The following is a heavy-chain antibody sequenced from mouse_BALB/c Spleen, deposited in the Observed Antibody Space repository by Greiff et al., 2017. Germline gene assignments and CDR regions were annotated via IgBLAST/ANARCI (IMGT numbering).Heavy chain of an antibody. Sequence: VQLQQSGTVLARPGASVKMSCKASGYSFTSYWMHWVKQRPGQGLEWIGAIYPGNSDTSYNQKFKGKAKLTAVTSASTAYMELSSLTNEDSAVYYCTRSGEYGNYFYAMDYWGQGTSVTVSS. J-gene: IGHJ4*01. D-gene: IGHD2-10*02. V-gene: IGHV1-5*01. CDR3: TRSGEYGNYFYAMDY. CDR2: IYPGNSDT. CDR1: GYSFTSYW.